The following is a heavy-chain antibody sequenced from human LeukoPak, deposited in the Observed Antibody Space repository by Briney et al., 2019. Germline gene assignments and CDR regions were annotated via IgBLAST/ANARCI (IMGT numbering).Heavy chain of an antibody. CDR3: ARPRRGYSYGPDY. CDR2: IYPDDSDT. D-gene: IGHD5-18*01. J-gene: IGHJ4*02. Sequence: GESLKISCQGSGSSFTNYWIGWVRQLPGKGLEWMGIIYPDDSDTRYSPSFQGQVTISADKSINTAYLQWGSLKASDTAMYYCARPRRGYSYGPDYWGQGTLVTVSS. CDR1: GSSFTNYW. V-gene: IGHV5-51*01.